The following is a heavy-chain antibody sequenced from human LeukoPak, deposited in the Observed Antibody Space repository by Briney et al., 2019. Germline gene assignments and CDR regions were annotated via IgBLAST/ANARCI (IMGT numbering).Heavy chain of an antibody. CDR1: GYSFTSYW. CDR3: ARGYYYGSGSYYLLGY. J-gene: IGHJ4*02. CDR2: IYPGDSDT. V-gene: IGHV5-51*01. Sequence: GESLKVSCKGSGYSFTSYWIGWVRQMPGKSLEWIGVIYPGDSDTRYSPSFQGQVTISADKSISTAYLQWSSLKASDTAMYYCARGYYYGSGSYYLLGYWGQGTLVTVSS. D-gene: IGHD3-10*01.